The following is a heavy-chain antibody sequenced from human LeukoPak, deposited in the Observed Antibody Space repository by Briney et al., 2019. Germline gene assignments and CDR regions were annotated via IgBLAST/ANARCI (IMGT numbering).Heavy chain of an antibody. CDR2: ISYDGINA. CDR3: ARDDYTSGPPPNAFDV. J-gene: IGHJ3*01. CDR1: GLSFSYYS. V-gene: IGHV3-30*04. Sequence: GGSLRLSCTASGLSFSYYSIHWVRQAPGKGLEWVAVISYDGINAYYADSVKGRFTISRDNSENTLYLQMNSLRAEDTSVYYCARDDYTSGPPPNAFDVWGQGTMVTVSS. D-gene: IGHD6-19*01.